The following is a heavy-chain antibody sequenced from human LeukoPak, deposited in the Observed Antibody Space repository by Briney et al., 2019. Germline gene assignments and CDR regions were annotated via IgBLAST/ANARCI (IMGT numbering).Heavy chain of an antibody. V-gene: IGHV3-66*01. D-gene: IGHD4-17*01. J-gene: IGHJ4*02. CDR3: ARDDYGDYAFDY. CDR2: IYSGGST. Sequence: PGGSLRLSCAPSGFTVSSNYMSWVRQAPGKGLEWVSVIYSGGSTYYADSVQGRFTISRDNSKNTLYLQMNSLRAEDTAVYYCARDDYGDYAFDYWGQGTLVTVSS. CDR1: GFTVSSNY.